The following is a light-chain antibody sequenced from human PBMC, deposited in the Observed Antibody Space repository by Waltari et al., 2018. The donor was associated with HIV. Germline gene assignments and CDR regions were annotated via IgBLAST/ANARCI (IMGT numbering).Light chain of an antibody. Sequence: EIVMTPSPATLSVSPGESATLSCRASQTVSINLAWYQQKPGQGPMLLIYGGSTRAAGVPARFSGTGSGTDFTLTITSLQPEDFAVYYCQQYDNWPPWTFGQGTKVEIK. J-gene: IGKJ1*01. CDR1: QTVSIN. CDR3: QQYDNWPPWT. V-gene: IGKV3-15*01. CDR2: GGS.